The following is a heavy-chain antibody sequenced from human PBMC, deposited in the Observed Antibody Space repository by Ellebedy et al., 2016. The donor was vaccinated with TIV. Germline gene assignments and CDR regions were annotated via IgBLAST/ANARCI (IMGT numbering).Heavy chain of an antibody. V-gene: IGHV4-39*01. CDR3: ARHGQFDY. CDR1: GGSISGTYTSYY. CDR2: IYDSGRT. J-gene: IGHJ4*02. Sequence: SETLSLTXNVSGGSISGTYTSYYWGWIRQPPGKGLEWIGSIYDSGRTHYNPSLKSRVTISVDTSKNQFSLKLNSVTAVDTAVYYCARHGQFDYWGQGTLVTVSS.